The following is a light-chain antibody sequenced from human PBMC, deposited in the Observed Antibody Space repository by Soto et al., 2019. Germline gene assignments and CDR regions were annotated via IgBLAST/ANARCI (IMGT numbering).Light chain of an antibody. CDR2: DAS. CDR1: QSIGGW. CDR3: QQYNNSPPIT. V-gene: IGKV1-5*01. Sequence: DIQMTQSPSTLSASVGDRVTITCRASQSIGGWLAWYQQRPGKAPRLLIYDASSVQSGVPSRFSGSRSGTKVTPVISSLQHEDVSVYYCQQYNNSPPITFGQGTRVEIK. J-gene: IGKJ5*01.